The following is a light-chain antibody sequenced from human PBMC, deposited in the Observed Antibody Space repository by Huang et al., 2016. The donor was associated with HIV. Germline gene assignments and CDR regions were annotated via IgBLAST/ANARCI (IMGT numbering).Light chain of an antibody. CDR3: QQHYSSPWT. CDR1: QHVGSY. V-gene: IGKV4-1*01. J-gene: IGKJ1*01. Sequence: DIVMTQSPDSLAVSLGERANINCKSSQHVGSYFAWYTQKPGPSPKLLIYWASTRAFGVPDRCSGSGSGTDFTLTISSLQAADVSVYYCQQHYSSPWTFGQGTKVEIK. CDR2: WAS.